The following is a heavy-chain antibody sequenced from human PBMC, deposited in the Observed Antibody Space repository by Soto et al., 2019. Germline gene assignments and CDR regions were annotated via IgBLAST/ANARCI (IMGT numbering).Heavy chain of an antibody. CDR3: GRAIYGDYLTYYFDY. D-gene: IGHD4-17*01. CDR2: IYYSGST. J-gene: IGHJ4*02. CDR1: GGSISGYY. Sequence: SETLSLTCTVSGGSISGYYWSWIRQPPGKGLEWIGYIYYSGSTNYNPSLKSRVTISVDTSKNQFSLKLSSVTAADTAVYYCGRAIYGDYLTYYFDYWGQGTLVTVSS. V-gene: IGHV4-59*01.